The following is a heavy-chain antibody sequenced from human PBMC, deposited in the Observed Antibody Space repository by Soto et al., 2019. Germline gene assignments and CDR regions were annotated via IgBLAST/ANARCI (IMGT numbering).Heavy chain of an antibody. CDR3: ARDFGDGSGSYFNYYFDY. CDR1: GFTFSSYG. V-gene: IGHV3-33*01. CDR2: IWYDGSNK. J-gene: IGHJ4*02. D-gene: IGHD3-10*01. Sequence: PGGSLRLSCAASGFTFSSYGMHWVRQAPGKGLEWVAVIWYDGSNKYYADSVKGRFTISRDNSKNTLYLQMNSLRAEDTAVYYCARDFGDGSGSYFNYYFDYWGQGTLVTVSS.